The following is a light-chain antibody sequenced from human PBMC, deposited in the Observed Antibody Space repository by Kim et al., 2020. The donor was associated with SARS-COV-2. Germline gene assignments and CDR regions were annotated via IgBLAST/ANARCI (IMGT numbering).Light chain of an antibody. V-gene: IGLV2-14*03. CDR2: DVS. Sequence: QAITISCTGTSSDVGGYNYVFWYQQHPGNAPKLMIYDVSHRPSGVSNRFSGSKSGNTASLTISGLQAEDEADYYCSSYTSSSTLGVFGGGTQLTVL. CDR3: SSYTSSSTLGV. CDR1: SSDVGGYNY. J-gene: IGLJ2*01.